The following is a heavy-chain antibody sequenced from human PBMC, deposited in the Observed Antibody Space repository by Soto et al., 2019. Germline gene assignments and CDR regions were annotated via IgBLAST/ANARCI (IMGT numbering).Heavy chain of an antibody. V-gene: IGHV4-30-2*01. CDR1: GGSISSGGYY. D-gene: IGHD3-22*01. CDR2: IYHRGST. J-gene: IGHJ4*02. CDR3: AREKYDISGFTTFDY. Sequence: SETLSLTCAVSGGSISSGGYYWSWLRQPPGKGLEWIGYIYHRGSTYYNPSLKSRVTISVDRSKNQFSLKLSSVTAADTAVYYGAREKYDISGFTTFDYWGQGTLVTVSS.